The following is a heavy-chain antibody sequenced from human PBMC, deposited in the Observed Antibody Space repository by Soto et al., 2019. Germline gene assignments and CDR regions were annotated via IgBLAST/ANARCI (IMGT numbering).Heavy chain of an antibody. J-gene: IGHJ4*02. CDR3: ARAETYYDILTGYYPFDY. Sequence: XSVKVSFKASGYTFTIYGISLVRHSPGQGLEWMGWISAYNGNTNYAQKLQGRVTMTTDTSTSTAYMELRSLRSDDKAVYYCARAETYYDILTGYYPFDYWGQGTLVTAPQ. CDR1: GYTFTIYG. D-gene: IGHD3-9*01. V-gene: IGHV1-18*01. CDR2: ISAYNGNT.